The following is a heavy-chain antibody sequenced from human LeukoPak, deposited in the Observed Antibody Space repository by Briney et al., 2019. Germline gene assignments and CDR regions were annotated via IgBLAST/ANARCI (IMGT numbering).Heavy chain of an antibody. CDR1: GFTFSDYY. V-gene: IGHV3-11*04. Sequence: PGGSLRLSCAASGFTFSDYYMSWIRQAPGKGLEWVSYISSSSSTIYYADSVKGRFTISRDNAKNSLYLQMNSLRAEDTAVYYCARGGVGANPSATAEYFQHWGQGTLVTVSS. D-gene: IGHD1-26*01. CDR3: ARGGVGANPSATAEYFQH. CDR2: ISSSSSTI. J-gene: IGHJ1*01.